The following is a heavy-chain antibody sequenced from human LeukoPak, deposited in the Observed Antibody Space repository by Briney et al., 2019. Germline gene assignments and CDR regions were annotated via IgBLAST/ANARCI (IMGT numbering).Heavy chain of an antibody. J-gene: IGHJ6*02. Sequence: GGSLRLSCAASGFNFSSYWMNWVRQAPGKGLEWVADIKKDGSEKDYVDSVKGRFTISRDNAKNSLYLQMDSLRVEDTAVYYCATYTNWVAGDVWGQGTTVSVSS. CDR1: GFNFSSYW. V-gene: IGHV3-7*01. CDR2: IKKDGSEK. CDR3: ATYTNWVAGDV. D-gene: IGHD7-27*01.